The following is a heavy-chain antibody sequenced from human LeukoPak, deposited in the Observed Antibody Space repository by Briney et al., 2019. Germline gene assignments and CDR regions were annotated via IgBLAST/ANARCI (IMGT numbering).Heavy chain of an antibody. CDR3: ARVSSGVYFDY. Sequence: SETLSLTCGVSGGSISSTNWWSWVRQPPGQGLELIGYIYYSGSTNYNPSLKSRVTISVDTSKNQFSLKLSSVTAADTAVYYCARVSSGVYFDYWGQGTLVTVSS. V-gene: IGHV4-4*02. CDR2: IYYSGST. J-gene: IGHJ4*02. CDR1: GGSISSTNW. D-gene: IGHD2-15*01.